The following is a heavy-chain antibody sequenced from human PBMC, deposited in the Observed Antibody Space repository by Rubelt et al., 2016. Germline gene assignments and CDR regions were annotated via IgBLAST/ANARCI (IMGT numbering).Heavy chain of an antibody. CDR2: FDPEDGET. CDR1: GYTLTELS. D-gene: IGHD6-25*01. Sequence: QVQLVQSGAEVKKPGASVTVSCKVSGYTLTELSMHWVRQAPGKGLEWMGGFDPEDGETNYAQNFQGRVSMTRDTSTSTVYMELSSLRSEDTAVYYCAREIIAAAGFDYWGQGTLVTVSS. J-gene: IGHJ4*02. V-gene: IGHV1-24*01. CDR3: AREIIAAAGFDY.